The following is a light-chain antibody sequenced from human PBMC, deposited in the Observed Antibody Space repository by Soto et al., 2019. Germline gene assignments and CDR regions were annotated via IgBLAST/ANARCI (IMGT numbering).Light chain of an antibody. Sequence: EIVLTQSPGTLSLSPGERATLSCRASQSVSDSYLAWYQQKPGQAPRLLIYGASSRATGIPARFSGSGSGTDFTLTISRLEAEDFAVYYCQQYGSSPITFGPGTKVDIK. CDR2: GAS. V-gene: IGKV3-20*01. J-gene: IGKJ3*01. CDR1: QSVSDSY. CDR3: QQYGSSPIT.